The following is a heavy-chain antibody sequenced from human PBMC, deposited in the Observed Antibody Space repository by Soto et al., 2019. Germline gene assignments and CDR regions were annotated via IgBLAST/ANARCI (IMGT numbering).Heavy chain of an antibody. CDR2: IYYSGST. V-gene: IGHV4-59*01. D-gene: IGHD5-18*01. CDR3: AGSDVDTGMTDY. Sequence: SETLSLTCTVSGGSISSYYWSWIRQPPGKGLEWIGYIYYSGSTNYNPSLKSRVTISVDTSKNQFSLKLSSVSAADTAVYYCAGSDVDTGMTDYWGQGTLVTVSS. J-gene: IGHJ4*02. CDR1: GGSISSYY.